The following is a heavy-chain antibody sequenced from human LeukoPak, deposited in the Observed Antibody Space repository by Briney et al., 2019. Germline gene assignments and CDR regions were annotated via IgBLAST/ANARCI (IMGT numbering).Heavy chain of an antibody. V-gene: IGHV3-30-3*01. D-gene: IGHD3-10*01. J-gene: IGHJ5*02. CDR2: ISYDGSNK. CDR3: AREYGSGSYYHNWFDP. Sequence: PGGCLRLSCAASGFTFSSYAMHWVRQAPGKGLEWVAVISYDGSNKYYADSVKGRFTTSRDNSKNTLYLQMNSLRAEDTAVYYCAREYGSGSYYHNWFDPWGQGTLVTVSS. CDR1: GFTFSSYA.